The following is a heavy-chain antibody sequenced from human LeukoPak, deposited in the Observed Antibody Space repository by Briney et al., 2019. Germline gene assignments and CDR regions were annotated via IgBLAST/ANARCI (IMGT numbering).Heavy chain of an antibody. CDR1: GGSISSYY. Sequence: SETLSLTCTVSGGSISSYYWSWIRQPPGKGLEWIGYVYYSGSTNYNPSLKSRVTISVDTSKNQFSLKLTSVTAADTAVYYCARRGYSSGWYYFDYWGQGTLVTVSS. CDR3: ARRGYSSGWYYFDY. CDR2: VYYSGST. D-gene: IGHD6-19*01. V-gene: IGHV4-59*08. J-gene: IGHJ4*02.